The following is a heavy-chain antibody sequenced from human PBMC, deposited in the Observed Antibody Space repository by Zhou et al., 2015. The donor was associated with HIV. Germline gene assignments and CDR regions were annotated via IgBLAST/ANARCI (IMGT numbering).Heavy chain of an antibody. CDR3: ARGYKQLVYDAFDI. CDR2: IIPILGIA. V-gene: IGHV1-69*02. Sequence: QVQLVQSGAEVKKPGSSVKVSCKASGGTFSSYTISWVRQAPGQGLEWMGRIIPILGIANYAQKFQGRVTITADKSTSTAYMELSSLRSEDTAVYYCARGYKQLVYDAFDIWGQGTMVTVSS. D-gene: IGHD6-6*01. CDR1: GGTFSSYT. J-gene: IGHJ3*02.